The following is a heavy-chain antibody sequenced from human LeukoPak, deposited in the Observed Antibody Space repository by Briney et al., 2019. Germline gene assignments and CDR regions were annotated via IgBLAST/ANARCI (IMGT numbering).Heavy chain of an antibody. CDR3: ARGGYGAFDI. V-gene: IGHV4-31*02. J-gene: IGHJ3*02. Sequence: LRLSCSASGFTFSSYAMHWIRQHPGKGLEWIGYIYYSGSTYYNPSLKSRVTISVDTSKNQFSLKLSSVTAADTAVYYCARGGYGAFDIWGQGTVVTVSS. CDR1: GFTFSSYAMH. D-gene: IGHD3-16*01. CDR2: IYYSGST.